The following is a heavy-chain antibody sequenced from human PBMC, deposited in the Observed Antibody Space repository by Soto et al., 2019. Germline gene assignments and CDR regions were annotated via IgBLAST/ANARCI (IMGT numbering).Heavy chain of an antibody. D-gene: IGHD3-16*01. Sequence: QVQLVQSGAEVKKPGASLRVSCKSSGYTFITYAMHWVRQAPGQRPEWMGWIDPGTGNTKYSQKFQGRVTITSDTSARTVYMEMSSLTSGDTAVYYCARDGRVGFPAYWFDFWGQGTLVTVSS. CDR2: IDPGTGNT. V-gene: IGHV1-3*01. J-gene: IGHJ5*01. CDR1: GYTFITYA. CDR3: ARDGRVGFPAYWFDF.